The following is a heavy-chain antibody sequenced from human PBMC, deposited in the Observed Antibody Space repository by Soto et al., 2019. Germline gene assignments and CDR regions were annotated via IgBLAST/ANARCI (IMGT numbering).Heavy chain of an antibody. D-gene: IGHD3-10*01. CDR2: IDPSDSYT. V-gene: IGHV5-10-1*01. J-gene: IGHJ3*02. CDR1: GYSFTSYW. CDR3: ARGFVYYYGSGSYHNTTDAFDI. Sequence: GESLKISCKGSGYSFTSYWISWLRQMPGKGLEWMGRIDPSDSYTNYSPSFQGHVTISADKSISTAYLQWSSLKASDTAMYYCARGFVYYYGSGSYHNTTDAFDIWGQGTMVTVSS.